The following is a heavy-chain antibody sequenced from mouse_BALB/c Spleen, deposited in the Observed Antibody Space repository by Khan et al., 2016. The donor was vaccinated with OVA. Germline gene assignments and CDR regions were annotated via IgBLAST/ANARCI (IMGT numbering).Heavy chain of an antibody. CDR3: ATYGSNYYYAMDC. V-gene: IGHV3-6*02. CDR2: ISYDGSN. CDR1: GYSITSGYY. D-gene: IGHD1-1*01. Sequence: EVQLQESGPGLVKPSQSLSLTCSVTGYSITSGYYWNWIRQFPGNKLEWMGYISYDGSNNYNPSLKNRISITRDTSKNQFFLKLNSVTTEDTATXCCATYGSNYYYAMDCWGQGTSVTVSS. J-gene: IGHJ4*01.